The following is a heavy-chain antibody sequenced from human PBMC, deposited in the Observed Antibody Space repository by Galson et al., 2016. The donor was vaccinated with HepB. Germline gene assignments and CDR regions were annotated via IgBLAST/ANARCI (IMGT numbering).Heavy chain of an antibody. CDR2: ISGSGGST. Sequence: SLRLSCAASGFTFRSNVINWVRQAPGKGLEWVSGISGSGGSTYYADSVRGRFTISRDNSKNTLYLQMNSLRAEDTAVYHCAKAEKWEHDFWGQGTLVTVSS. V-gene: IGHV3-23*01. J-gene: IGHJ4*02. D-gene: IGHD1/OR15-1a*01. CDR1: GFTFRSNV. CDR3: AKAEKWEHDF.